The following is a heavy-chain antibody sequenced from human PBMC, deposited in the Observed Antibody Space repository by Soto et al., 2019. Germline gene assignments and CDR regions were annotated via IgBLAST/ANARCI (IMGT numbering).Heavy chain of an antibody. Sequence: GGSLRLSCAASGFTFSSYAMSWVRQAPGKGLEWVSAISGSGGSTYYADSVKGRFTISRDNSKNTLYLQMNSLRAEDTAVYYCAKGEGYCSGGSCYYWGQGTLVTVS. J-gene: IGHJ4*02. CDR1: GFTFSSYA. CDR3: AKGEGYCSGGSCYY. V-gene: IGHV3-23*01. CDR2: ISGSGGST. D-gene: IGHD2-15*01.